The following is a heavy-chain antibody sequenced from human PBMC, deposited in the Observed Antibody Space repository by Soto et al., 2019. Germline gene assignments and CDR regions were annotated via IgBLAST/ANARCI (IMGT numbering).Heavy chain of an antibody. J-gene: IGHJ4*02. V-gene: IGHV3-21*01. CDR3: ARGGISIAVAGTIY. CDR2: ISSSSSYI. Sequence: GGSLRLSCAASGFTFSSYSMNWVRQAPGKGLEWVSSISSSSSYIYYADSVKGRFTISRDNAKNSLYLQMNSLRAEDTAVYYCARGGISIAVAGTIYWGQGTLVTVSS. D-gene: IGHD6-19*01. CDR1: GFTFSSYS.